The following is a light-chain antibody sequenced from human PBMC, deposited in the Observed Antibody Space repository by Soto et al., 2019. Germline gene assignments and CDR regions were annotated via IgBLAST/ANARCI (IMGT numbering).Light chain of an antibody. CDR2: DVN. V-gene: IGLV2-11*01. CDR3: SSYAGTYTPNWV. Sequence: QSALTQPRSVSGSPGQSVTISCTGTSSDVGGYNYVSWYQQHPGKAPKLMIYDVNQRPSGVPDRFSGSKSGNTASLTISGLQAEDEADYYCSSYAGTYTPNWVFGGGTKLTVL. J-gene: IGLJ3*02. CDR1: SSDVGGYNY.